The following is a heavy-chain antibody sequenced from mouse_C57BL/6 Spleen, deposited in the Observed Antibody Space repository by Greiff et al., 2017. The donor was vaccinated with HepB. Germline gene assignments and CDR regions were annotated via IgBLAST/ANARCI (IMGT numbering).Heavy chain of an antibody. Sequence: EVQLQQSGPVLVKPGPSVKISCKASGFTFTDYYMHWVKQSHGKSLEWIGLVYPYNGGTSYNQKFKGKATLTVDTSSSTAYMELNSLTSEDSAVYYCARGSYYGSSYVGYFDVWGTGTTVTVSS. CDR3: ARGSYYGSSYVGYFDV. D-gene: IGHD1-1*01. CDR2: VYPYNGGT. J-gene: IGHJ1*03. CDR1: GFTFTDYY. V-gene: IGHV1-36*01.